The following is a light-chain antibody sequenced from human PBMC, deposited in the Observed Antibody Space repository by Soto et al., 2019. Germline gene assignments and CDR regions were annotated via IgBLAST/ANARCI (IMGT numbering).Light chain of an antibody. CDR1: SSNIGSNT. CDR3: TSYTTSSTWV. V-gene: IGLV1-44*01. Sequence: QSVLTQPPSASGTPGQRVTISCSGSSSNIGSNTVNWYQQLPGTAPKLLIYSNNHRPSGVPDRFSGSKSGTSASLAISGLQSEDEADYFCTSYTTSSTWVFGGGTKLTVL. CDR2: SNN. J-gene: IGLJ3*02.